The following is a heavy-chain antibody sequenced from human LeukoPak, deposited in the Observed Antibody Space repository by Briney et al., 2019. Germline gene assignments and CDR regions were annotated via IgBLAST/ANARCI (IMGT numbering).Heavy chain of an antibody. J-gene: IGHJ4*02. CDR2: IYSGGST. CDR3: ARVQSGGFDY. V-gene: IGHV3-53*01. Sequence: GGSLRLSCAASGFTVSSNYMGWVRQAPGKGLEWVSVIYSGGSTYYADSVKGRFTISRDNSKNTLYLQMNSLRAEDTAVHYCARVQSGGFDYWGQGTLVTVSS. D-gene: IGHD3-10*01. CDR1: GFTVSSNY.